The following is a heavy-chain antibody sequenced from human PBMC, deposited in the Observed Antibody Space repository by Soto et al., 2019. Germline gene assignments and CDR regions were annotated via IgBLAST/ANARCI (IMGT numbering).Heavy chain of an antibody. D-gene: IGHD3-10*01. J-gene: IGHJ5*02. Sequence: SETLSLSCAVYGGSFSGYYWSWIRQPPGKGLEWIGEINHSGSTNYNPSLKSRVTISVDTSKNQFSLKLSSVTAADTAVYYGDRGLGPWFGGHSRWFDPWGQGTLVTVS. CDR3: DRGLGPWFGGHSRWFDP. V-gene: IGHV4-34*01. CDR2: INHSGST. CDR1: GGSFSGYY.